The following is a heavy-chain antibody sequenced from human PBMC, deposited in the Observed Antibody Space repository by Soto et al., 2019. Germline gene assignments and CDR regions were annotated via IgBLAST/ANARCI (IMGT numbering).Heavy chain of an antibody. Sequence: GGSLRLSCAASGFTFSSYSMNWVRQAPGKGLEWVSYISSSSSTIYYADSVKGRFTISRDNAKNSLYLQMNSLRAEDTAVYYCARGYYDSSGYYWVFDYWGQGTL. J-gene: IGHJ4*02. CDR3: ARGYYDSSGYYWVFDY. D-gene: IGHD3-22*01. CDR2: ISSSSSTI. V-gene: IGHV3-48*01. CDR1: GFTFSSYS.